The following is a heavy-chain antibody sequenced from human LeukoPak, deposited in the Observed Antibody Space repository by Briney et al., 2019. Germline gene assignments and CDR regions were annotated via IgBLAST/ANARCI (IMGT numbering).Heavy chain of an antibody. CDR1: GFTFSTFA. Sequence: PGGSLRLSCAASGFTFSTFAMIWVRQPPGKGLEWVSSIFPSGGEIHYADSVKGRFTISRDNSKNTLYLQMNSLRAEDTAVYYCAKFLLRYPCPWFDPWGQGTLVTVSS. CDR3: AKFLLRYPCPWFDP. V-gene: IGHV3-23*01. CDR2: IFPSGGEI. D-gene: IGHD1-1*01. J-gene: IGHJ5*02.